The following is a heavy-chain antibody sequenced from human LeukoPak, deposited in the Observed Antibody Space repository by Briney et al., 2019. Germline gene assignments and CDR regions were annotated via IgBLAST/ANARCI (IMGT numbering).Heavy chain of an antibody. CDR1: GGSISSGDYY. D-gene: IGHD3-22*01. Sequence: PSETLSLTCTVSGGSISSGDYYWSWIRQPPGKGLEWIGYIYYSGSTYYNPSLKSRVTISVDTSKNQFSLKLSSVTAADTAVYYCARDRSLTYYYDSSGSFYGMDVWGQGTTVTVSS. CDR3: ARDRSLTYYYDSSGSFYGMDV. V-gene: IGHV4-30-4*01. J-gene: IGHJ6*02. CDR2: IYYSGST.